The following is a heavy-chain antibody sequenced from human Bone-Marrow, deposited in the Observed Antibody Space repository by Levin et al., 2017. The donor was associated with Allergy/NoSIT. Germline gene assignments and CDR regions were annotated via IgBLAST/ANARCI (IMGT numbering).Heavy chain of an antibody. CDR1: GGSIRSSSYY. J-gene: IGHJ4*02. V-gene: IGHV4-39*01. CDR3: ARHVRQLVGPHKYYFDY. CDR2: IYYSGST. D-gene: IGHD6-6*01. Sequence: SQTLSLTCTVSGGSIRSSSYYWGWIRQPPGKGLEWIGSIYYSGSTYYNPSLKSRVTISVDTSKNQFSLKLSSVTAADTAVYYCARHVRQLVGPHKYYFDYWGQGTLVTVSS.